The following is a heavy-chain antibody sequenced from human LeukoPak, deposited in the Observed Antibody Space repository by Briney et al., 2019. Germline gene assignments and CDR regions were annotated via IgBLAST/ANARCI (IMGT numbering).Heavy chain of an antibody. J-gene: IGHJ4*02. V-gene: IGHV3-23*01. Sequence: GGSLRLSCEASGFTFSSYAVSWVRQAPGKGLEWVSTIRASAGGTYYADSVKGRFTISRDNSKDTVYLQMSNLRVEDTAIYYCAKDRRAVAVLMGPRSRQFDYWGQGTLVTVSS. CDR2: IRASAGGT. CDR1: GFTFSSYA. D-gene: IGHD6-19*01. CDR3: AKDRRAVAVLMGPRSRQFDY.